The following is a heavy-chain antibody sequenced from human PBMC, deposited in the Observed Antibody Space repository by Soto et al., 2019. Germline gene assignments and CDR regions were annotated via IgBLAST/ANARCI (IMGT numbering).Heavy chain of an antibody. D-gene: IGHD6-19*01. Sequence: QVQLQQWGAGLLKPSETLSLTCAVYGGSFSGYYWSWIRQPPGKGLEWIGEINHSGSTNYNPSLKSRVTISVDTSKNQFSLKLSSVTAADTAVYYCASLNSSGWYDFDYWGQGTLVTVSS. CDR1: GGSFSGYY. CDR3: ASLNSSGWYDFDY. CDR2: INHSGST. V-gene: IGHV4-34*01. J-gene: IGHJ4*02.